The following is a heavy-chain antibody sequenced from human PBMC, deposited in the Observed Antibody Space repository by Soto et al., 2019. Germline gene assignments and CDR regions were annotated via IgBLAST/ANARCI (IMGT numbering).Heavy chain of an antibody. J-gene: IGHJ4*02. CDR2: INPSARSA. V-gene: IGHV1-46*04. CDR1: GYTFTNYY. D-gene: IGHD1-1*01. CDR3: ARDNSAVNGVLDH. Sequence: ASVKVSCKASGYTFTNYYLHWVRQAPGQGLEWVGMINPSARSASYAQKLRGRLTMDRDTSTTTVYMELSRLTFEDTDVYFCARDNSAVNGVLDHWGQGTLVTVSS.